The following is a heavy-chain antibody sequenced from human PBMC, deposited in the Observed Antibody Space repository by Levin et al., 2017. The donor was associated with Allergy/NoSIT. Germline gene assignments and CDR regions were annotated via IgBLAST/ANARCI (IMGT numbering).Heavy chain of an antibody. J-gene: IGHJ4*02. Sequence: KAGGSLRLSCGASGFTFSDFYVIWIRQAPGKGLEWVSYISTTGSTIYYADSVKGRFTISRDNAKNSLYLQINSLRAEDTAVYYCSVLFYWGQGTLVTVSS. CDR1: GFTFSDFY. CDR3: SVLFY. CDR2: ISTTGSTI. V-gene: IGHV3-11*01. D-gene: IGHD2-15*01.